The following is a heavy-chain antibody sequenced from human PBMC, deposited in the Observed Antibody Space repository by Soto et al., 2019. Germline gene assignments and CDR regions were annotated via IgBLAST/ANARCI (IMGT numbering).Heavy chain of an antibody. CDR2: VYNYGRT. V-gene: IGHV4-59*11. D-gene: IGHD3-10*01. J-gene: IGHJ5*02. Sequence: SESLSPTCRVSGASTSNHWTWIHQPLGKSLEGFGYVYNYGRTRYNAARKSRVTISVDTWKNQVSLELRSVTAADTAMYYCARILWFGEKNWFDPWGQGTLVTVSS. CDR3: ARILWFGEKNWFDP. CDR1: GASTSNH.